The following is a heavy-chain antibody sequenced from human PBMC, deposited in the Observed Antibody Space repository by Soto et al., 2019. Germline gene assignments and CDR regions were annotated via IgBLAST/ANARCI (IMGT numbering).Heavy chain of an antibody. Sequence: GSLRLSCAASGFTFSNAWMSWVRQAPGKGLEWVGRIKSKTDGGTTDYAAPVKGRFTISRDDSKNTLYLQMNSLKTEDTAVYYCTTASSSWKYYYYYGMDVWGQGTTVTVSS. V-gene: IGHV3-15*01. CDR2: IKSKTDGGTT. D-gene: IGHD6-13*01. CDR1: GFTFSNAW. CDR3: TTASSSWKYYYYYGMDV. J-gene: IGHJ6*02.